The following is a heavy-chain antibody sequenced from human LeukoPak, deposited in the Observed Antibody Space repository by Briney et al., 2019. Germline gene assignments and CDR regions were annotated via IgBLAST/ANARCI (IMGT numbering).Heavy chain of an antibody. CDR2: ISGSGDIT. CDR3: AKDLSSSSFPYPIDY. Sequence: GGSLRLSCAASAFTFTTYAMGWVRQAPGKGLEWVSSISGSGDITYYADSVKGRFTISRDNSKNTLYLQMNSLRAEDTAVYYCAKDLSSSSFPYPIDYWGQGTLVTVSS. V-gene: IGHV3-23*01. D-gene: IGHD6-13*01. J-gene: IGHJ4*02. CDR1: AFTFTTYA.